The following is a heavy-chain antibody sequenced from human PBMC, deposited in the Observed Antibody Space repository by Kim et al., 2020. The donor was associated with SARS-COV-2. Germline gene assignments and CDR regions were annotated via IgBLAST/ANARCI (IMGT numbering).Heavy chain of an antibody. J-gene: IGHJ6*01. CDR1: GFTFSSYA. CDR2: ISSSGSTI. D-gene: IGHD6-13*01. V-gene: IGHV3-48*03. CDR3: ARDPYSSSYNYYGMDV. Sequence: GGSLRLSCAASGFTFSSYAMHWVRQAPGKGLEWVSYISSSGSTIYYADSVKGRFTISRDNAKNSLYLQMNSLRAEDTAVYYCARDPYSSSYNYYGMDVWGQGTTVTVPS.